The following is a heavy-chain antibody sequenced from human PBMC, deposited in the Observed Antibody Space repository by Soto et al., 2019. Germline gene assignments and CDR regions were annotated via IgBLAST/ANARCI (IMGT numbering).Heavy chain of an antibody. D-gene: IGHD1-26*01. CDR1: GFTFSSYW. CDR2: IKQDGSEK. J-gene: IGHJ6*02. V-gene: IGHV3-7*02. CDR3: VRVGNPYGMDV. Sequence: PGGSLRLSCAASGFTFSSYWMSWVRQAPGKGLEWVANIKQDGSEKYYVDSVKGRFTISRDNAKNTLYLQMNSLRAEDTAVYYCVRVGNPYGMDVWGQGTTVTVSS.